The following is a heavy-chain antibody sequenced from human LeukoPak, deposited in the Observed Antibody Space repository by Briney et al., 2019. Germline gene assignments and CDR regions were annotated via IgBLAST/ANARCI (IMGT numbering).Heavy chain of an antibody. V-gene: IGHV3-49*04. D-gene: IGHD4-11*01. Sequence: GRSLRLSCTASGFIFADYAMSWVRQAPRKGLEWVSFIRSNTYGGTTEYAASVKGRFTISRDDSKSIAYLQMNSLKTEDTAMYYCTRGDYSDYLDYWGQGTLVTVSS. CDR1: GFIFADYA. J-gene: IGHJ4*02. CDR3: TRGDYSDYLDY. CDR2: IRSNTYGGTT.